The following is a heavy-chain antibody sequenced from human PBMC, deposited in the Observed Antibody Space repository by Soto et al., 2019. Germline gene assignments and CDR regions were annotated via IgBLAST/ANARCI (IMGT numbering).Heavy chain of an antibody. V-gene: IGHV3-23*01. CDR1: GFTFSSYA. D-gene: IGHD3-10*01. CDR3: AKDPSRITMVRGVKYYFDY. J-gene: IGHJ4*02. CDR2: ISGSGGST. Sequence: GGSLRLSCAASGFTFSSYAMSWVRQAPGKGLEWVSAISGSGGSTYYADSVKGRFTISRDNSKNTLYLQMNSLRAEDTAVYYCAKDPSRITMVRGVKYYFDYWGQGTLVTVSS.